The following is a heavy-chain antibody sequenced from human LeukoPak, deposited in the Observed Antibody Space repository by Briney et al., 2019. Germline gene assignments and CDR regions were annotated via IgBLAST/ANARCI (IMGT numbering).Heavy chain of an antibody. CDR2: ISYSGST. CDR3: ARGETILNWFDP. D-gene: IGHD1-1*01. V-gene: IGHV4-59*01. J-gene: IGHJ5*02. Sequence: DPSETLSLTCTVSGGSISSFYWSWIRHPPGKGLEWIGFISYSGSTNYNPSLKNRVTISVDTSKNQFSLKLSSVTAADTAVYYCARGETILNWFDPWGQGTLVTVSS. CDR1: GGSISSFY.